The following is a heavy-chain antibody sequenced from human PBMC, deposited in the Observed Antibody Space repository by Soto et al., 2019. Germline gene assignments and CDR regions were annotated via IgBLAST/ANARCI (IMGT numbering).Heavy chain of an antibody. J-gene: IGHJ4*02. CDR2: ISSSSSFI. CDR1: GFTFSSYS. D-gene: IGHD1-1*01. CDR3: AVGEETGPPYFGN. V-gene: IGHV3-21*01. Sequence: EVQLLESGGGLVKPGGSLRLSCTASGFTFSSYSMNWVRRAPGKGLEWVSSISSSSSFIYSAGSVKGRFTISRDNAKNSLYLQMTRLRAEETAVYYCAVGEETGPPYFGNWGRGTLVTVSS.